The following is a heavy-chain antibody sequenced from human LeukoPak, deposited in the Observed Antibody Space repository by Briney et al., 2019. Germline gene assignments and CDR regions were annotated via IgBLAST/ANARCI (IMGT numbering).Heavy chain of an antibody. J-gene: IGHJ5*02. Sequence: ASVKVSCKAASYTFTRYGISWVRQAPGQGLEWMGWISGSNGNTNYAQKFQGRVSMTADTSTSTAYMELRSLRSDDTAVYYCARHQRDIVVVVAATNNWFDPWGQGTLVTVSS. D-gene: IGHD2-15*01. CDR1: SYTFTRYG. V-gene: IGHV1-18*01. CDR3: ARHQRDIVVVVAATNNWFDP. CDR2: ISGSNGNT.